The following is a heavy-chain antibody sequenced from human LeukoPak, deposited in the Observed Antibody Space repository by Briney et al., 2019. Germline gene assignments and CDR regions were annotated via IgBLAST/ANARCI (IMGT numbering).Heavy chain of an antibody. Sequence: ASVKVSCKASGGTFSSYAISWVRQAPGQGLEWMGGIIPIFGTANYAQKFQGRVTITTDESTSTAYMELSSLRSEDTAVYYCARGIAARPGRFDYWGQGTLVTVSP. J-gene: IGHJ4*02. CDR1: GGTFSSYA. CDR3: ARGIAARPGRFDY. CDR2: IIPIFGTA. D-gene: IGHD6-6*01. V-gene: IGHV1-69*05.